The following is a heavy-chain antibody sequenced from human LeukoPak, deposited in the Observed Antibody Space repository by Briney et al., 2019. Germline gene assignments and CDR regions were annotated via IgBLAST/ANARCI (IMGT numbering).Heavy chain of an antibody. V-gene: IGHV3-15*01. CDR1: GFTFSNAW. D-gene: IGHD2-15*01. CDR2: IKSKTDGWTA. J-gene: IGHJ3*01. Sequence: PGGSLRLSCAASGFTFSNAWMSWVRQAPGKGLEWVGLIKSKTDGWTADYAAPVKGRFTISRDDSKNTLYLQMNSLKTEDTAVYYCNTDFFSATTWMWGQGTKVTVSS. CDR3: NTDFFSATTWM.